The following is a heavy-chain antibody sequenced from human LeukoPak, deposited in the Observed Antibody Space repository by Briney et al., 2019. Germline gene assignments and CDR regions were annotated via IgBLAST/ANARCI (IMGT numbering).Heavy chain of an antibody. CDR3: ARDDLGWLGGSGSYYPVFDY. CDR2: ISSNSKTI. D-gene: IGHD3-10*01. V-gene: IGHV3-48*01. Sequence: PGGSLRLSCAASGFTFSSYSMNWVRQAPGKGLEWVSHISSNSKTIYYADSVKGRFTISRDNSKNTLYLQMNSLRAEDTAVYYCARDDLGWLGGSGSYYPVFDYWGQGTLVTVSS. J-gene: IGHJ4*02. CDR1: GFTFSSYS.